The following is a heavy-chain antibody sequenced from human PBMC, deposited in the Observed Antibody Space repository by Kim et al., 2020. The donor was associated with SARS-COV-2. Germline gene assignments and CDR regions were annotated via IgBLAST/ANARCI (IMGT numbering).Heavy chain of an antibody. J-gene: IGHJ4*02. V-gene: IGHV3-11*06. Sequence: GGSLRLSCAASGFTFSDYYMSWIRQAPGKGLEWVSYISSSSSYTNYADSVKGRFTISRDNAKNSLYLQMNSLRAEDTAVYYCAREVGGSYYRVVADYFDYWGQGTPVTVSS. CDR1: GFTFSDYY. CDR2: ISSSSSYT. CDR3: AREVGGSYYRVVADYFDY. D-gene: IGHD1-26*01.